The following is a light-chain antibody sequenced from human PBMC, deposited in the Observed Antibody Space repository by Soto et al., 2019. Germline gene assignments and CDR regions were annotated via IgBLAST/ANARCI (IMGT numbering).Light chain of an antibody. J-gene: IGLJ1*01. CDR1: SSDVGGYNY. CDR2: EVS. CDR3: SSYAGSNNFGV. Sequence: QSALTQPPSASGSPGQSVTISCTGTSSDVGGYNYVSWYQQHPAKAPKLMIYEVSKRPSGVPDRFSGSKSGNTASLIVSGLQAEDEADYYCSSYAGSNNFGVFGTGTKVTVL. V-gene: IGLV2-8*01.